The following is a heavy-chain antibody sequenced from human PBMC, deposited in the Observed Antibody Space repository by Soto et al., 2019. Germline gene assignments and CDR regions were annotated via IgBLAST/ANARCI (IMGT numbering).Heavy chain of an antibody. D-gene: IGHD6-25*01. CDR3: ATNSGAQSY. CDR2: ISPSSTSI. V-gene: IGHV3-48*02. Sequence: EVHLVESGGGLVQPGGGSLRLSCAASGFTFSTYTMNWVRQAPGKGLEWVSCISPSSTSIFYADSVKGRFTISRDNAKSSLYLQMNSLRDEDTVVYYCATNSGAQSYWGLGTLVTVSS. CDR1: GFTFSTYT. J-gene: IGHJ4*02.